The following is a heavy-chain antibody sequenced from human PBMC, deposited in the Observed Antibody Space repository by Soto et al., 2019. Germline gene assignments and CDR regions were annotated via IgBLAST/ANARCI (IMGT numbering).Heavy chain of an antibody. J-gene: IGHJ4*02. V-gene: IGHV3-23*01. CDR1: GFTFSSYA. CDR3: AKALYSGTYHAFDY. D-gene: IGHD1-26*01. CDR2: FSGGGGST. Sequence: GGSLRLSCAASGFTFSSYAMTWVRQAPGKGLEWVSGFSGGGGSTYYADSVKGRFTISRDNSKNTLYLQMNSLRAEDTAVYYCAKALYSGTYHAFDYWGQGTLVTVSS.